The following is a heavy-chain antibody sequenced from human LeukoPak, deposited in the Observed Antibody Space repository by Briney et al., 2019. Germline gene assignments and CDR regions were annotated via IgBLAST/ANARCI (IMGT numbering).Heavy chain of an antibody. D-gene: IGHD5-18*01. V-gene: IGHV4-39*01. CDR1: GGSISSSSYY. J-gene: IGHJ4*02. CDR2: IYYSGST. CDR3: ARGRGRLWLNFDY. Sequence: SETLSLTCTVSGGSISSSSYYWGWIRQPPGKGLEWIGSIYYSGSTYYNPSLKSRVTISVDTSKNQFSLKLSSVTAADTAVYYCARGRGRLWLNFDYWGQGTLVTVSS.